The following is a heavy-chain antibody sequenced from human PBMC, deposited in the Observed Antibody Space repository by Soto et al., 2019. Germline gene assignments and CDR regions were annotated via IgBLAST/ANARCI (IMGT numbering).Heavy chain of an antibody. J-gene: IGHJ6*03. V-gene: IGHV3-48*01. Sequence: GGSLRLSCAASGFTFSSYSMNWVRQAPGKGLEWVSYISSSSSTIYYADSVKGRFTISRDNAKNSLYLQMNSLRAEDTAVYYCAREDIVVVPAAINGPYYYYMVVWGKGTTVTVSS. CDR1: GFTFSSYS. CDR2: ISSSSSTI. CDR3: AREDIVVVPAAINGPYYYYMVV. D-gene: IGHD2-2*01.